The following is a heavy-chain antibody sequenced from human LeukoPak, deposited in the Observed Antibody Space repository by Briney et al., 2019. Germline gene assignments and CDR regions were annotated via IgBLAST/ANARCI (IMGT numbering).Heavy chain of an antibody. CDR3: ARDHYDSSGYYWFDY. Sequence: ASVKVSCKASGYTFTSYDINWVRQATGQGLEWMGWISAYNGNTNYAQKLQGRVTMTTDTSTSTAYMELRSLRSDDTAVYYCARDHYDSSGYYWFDYWGQGTLVTVSS. J-gene: IGHJ4*02. CDR1: GYTFTSYD. CDR2: ISAYNGNT. D-gene: IGHD3-22*01. V-gene: IGHV1-18*01.